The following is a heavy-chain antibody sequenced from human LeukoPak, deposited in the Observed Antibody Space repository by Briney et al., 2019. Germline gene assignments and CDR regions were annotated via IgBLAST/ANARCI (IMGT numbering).Heavy chain of an antibody. V-gene: IGHV1-2*02. CDR1: GYTFTGYY. J-gene: IGHJ4*02. CDR3: ARDHNWGPDY. D-gene: IGHD7-27*01. CDR2: INPNSGVT. Sequence: ASVKVSCKASGYTFTGYYMHWVRQAPGQGLEWMGWINPNSGVTDYAQKFQGRVSLTRDTSISTAYMELIRLRSDDTAVYYCARDHNWGPDYWGQGTLVSVSS.